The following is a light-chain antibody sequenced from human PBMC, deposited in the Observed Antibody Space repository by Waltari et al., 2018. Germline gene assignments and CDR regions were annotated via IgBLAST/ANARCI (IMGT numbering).Light chain of an antibody. J-gene: IGLJ3*02. CDR1: SSHIGSNT. Sequence: QSVLTQTPSVSGTPGQRVTISCSGSSSHIGSNTVNWYQQFPGTAPTLLIYSNSQRPSGVPDRFSGSKSATSASLAISGLQSEDEADYYCAVWDYTLNGWVFGGGTKLTVL. CDR2: SNS. V-gene: IGLV1-44*01. CDR3: AVWDYTLNGWV.